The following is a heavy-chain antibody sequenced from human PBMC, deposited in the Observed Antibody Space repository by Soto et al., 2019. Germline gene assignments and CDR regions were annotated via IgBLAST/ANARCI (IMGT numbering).Heavy chain of an antibody. CDR3: ARDLWGYCGVYCYSLDV. D-gene: IGHD2-21*02. J-gene: IGHJ6*02. Sequence: SETLSLTCTVSGASISRYYWSWIRQSPGKGLEWIGYLHNTGSTIYNPSLKSRVTISVDTSKNQFSLKMNSVTAADTAVYYCARDLWGYCGVYCYSLDVCGQVTVVT. CDR1: GASISRYY. V-gene: IGHV4-59*01. CDR2: LHNTGST.